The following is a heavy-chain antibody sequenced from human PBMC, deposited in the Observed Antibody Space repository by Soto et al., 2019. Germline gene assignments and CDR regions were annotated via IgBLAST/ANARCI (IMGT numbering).Heavy chain of an antibody. CDR2: MNPNSGNT. Sequence: GASVKVSCKASGYTFTSYDINWVRRATGQGLEWMGWMNPNSGNTGYAQKFQGRVTMTRNTSISTAYMELSSLRSEDTAVYYCATSAGKRGYSYGSSPVWGQGTTVTVSS. J-gene: IGHJ6*02. CDR3: ATSAGKRGYSYGSSPV. V-gene: IGHV1-8*01. D-gene: IGHD5-18*01. CDR1: GYTFTSYD.